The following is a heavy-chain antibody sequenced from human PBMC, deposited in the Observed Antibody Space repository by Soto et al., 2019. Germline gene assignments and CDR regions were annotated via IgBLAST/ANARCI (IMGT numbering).Heavy chain of an antibody. Sequence: GGSLRLSCAASGFTFSSYSMNWVRQAPGKGLEWVSSISSSATYIYYADSVKGRFTISRDNAKHSLYLQMNSLRAEDTAVYYCARDLVGAHGHDAFDIWGQGTMVTVSS. CDR2: ISSSATYI. J-gene: IGHJ3*02. V-gene: IGHV3-21*01. CDR1: GFTFSSYS. D-gene: IGHD1-26*01. CDR3: ARDLVGAHGHDAFDI.